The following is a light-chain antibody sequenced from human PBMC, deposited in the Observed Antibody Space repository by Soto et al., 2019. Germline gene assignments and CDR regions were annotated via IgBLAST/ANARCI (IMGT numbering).Light chain of an antibody. CDR2: VVS. J-gene: IGLJ1*01. V-gene: IGLV2-11*01. CDR3: CSYAGSYSYV. CDR1: SSDVGDYKY. Sequence: QSALTQPRSVSGSPGQSVTISCTGTSSDVGDYKYVSWYRQHPGKAPKLIIYVVSERPSGVPDRFSGSKSGNTASLTISGLQAEDEADYYCCSYAGSYSYVFGTGTKLTVL.